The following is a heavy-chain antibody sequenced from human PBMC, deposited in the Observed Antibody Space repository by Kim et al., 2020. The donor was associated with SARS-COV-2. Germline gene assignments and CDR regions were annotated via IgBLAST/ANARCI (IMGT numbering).Heavy chain of an antibody. CDR3: ARVFPIRRYCGGDCYFGDFDY. V-gene: IGHV3-30*04. CDR1: GFTFSSYA. Sequence: GGSLRLSCAASGFTFSSYAMHWVRQAPGKGLEWVAVISYDGSNKYYADSVKGRFTISRDNSKNTLYLQMNSLRAEDTAVYYCARVFPIRRYCGGDCYFGDFDYWGQGTLVTVSS. D-gene: IGHD2-21*02. J-gene: IGHJ4*02. CDR2: ISYDGSNK.